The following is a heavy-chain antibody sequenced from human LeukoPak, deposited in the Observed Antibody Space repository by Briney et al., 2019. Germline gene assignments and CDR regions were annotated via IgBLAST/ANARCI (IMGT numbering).Heavy chain of an antibody. V-gene: IGHV3-30*03. Sequence: GGSLRLSCAASGFTFSSYGMHWVRQAPGKGLEWVAVISYDGSNKYYADSVKGRFTISRDNAKNSLYLQMNSLRAEDTAVYYCASASRPSGFDPWGQGTLVTVSS. CDR2: ISYDGSNK. D-gene: IGHD6-6*01. CDR1: GFTFSSYG. J-gene: IGHJ5*02. CDR3: ASASRPSGFDP.